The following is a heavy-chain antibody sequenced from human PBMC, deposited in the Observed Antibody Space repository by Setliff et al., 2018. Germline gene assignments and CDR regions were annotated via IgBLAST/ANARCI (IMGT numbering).Heavy chain of an antibody. CDR2: INPHASEK. D-gene: IGHD3-10*01. V-gene: IGHV3-7*01. J-gene: IGHJ4*02. CDR1: GFTFSNCW. Sequence: GGSLRLSCAASGFTFSNCWVSWVRQAPGKGLEWLASINPHASEKYYADSVKGRFTISRDNARNSLSLQMNSLRTEDTAVYYCFGAGTCSYWGQATLVTVSS. CDR3: FGAGTCSY.